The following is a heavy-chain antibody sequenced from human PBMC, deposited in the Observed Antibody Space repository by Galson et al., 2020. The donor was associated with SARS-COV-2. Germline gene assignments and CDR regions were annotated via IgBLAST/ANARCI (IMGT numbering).Heavy chain of an antibody. CDR2: IYYSGNT. D-gene: IGHD6-13*01. CDR3: ARGAAAVRGAIDI. CDR1: GDSISSGGFY. J-gene: IGHJ3*02. V-gene: IGHV4-31*03. Sequence: ASETLSLTCTVSGDSISSGGFYWSWIRQHPGKGLEWIGYIYYSGNTYYNASLKSRLTISVDTSKDQFPLTLRSVTAAATAVYYCARGAAAVRGAIDIWGQGTLVTVSS.